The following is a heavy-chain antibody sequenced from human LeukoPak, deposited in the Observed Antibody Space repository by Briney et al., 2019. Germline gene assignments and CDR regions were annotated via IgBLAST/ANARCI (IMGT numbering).Heavy chain of an antibody. D-gene: IGHD1-26*01. J-gene: IGHJ6*02. V-gene: IGHV3-30-3*01. CDR3: ARDYSGYGMDV. CDR1: GFTFSSYT. CDR2: ISYDGSNK. Sequence: GGSLRLSCAASGFTFSSYTMHWVRQAPGRGREWVPVISYDGSNKYYADSVRGRFTISRDNSKNTLNLQMNSLRAEDTAVYYCARDYSGYGMDVWGQGTTVTVSS.